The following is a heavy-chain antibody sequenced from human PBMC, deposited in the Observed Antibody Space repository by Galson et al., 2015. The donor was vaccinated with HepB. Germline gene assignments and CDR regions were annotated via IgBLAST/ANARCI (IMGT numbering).Heavy chain of an antibody. CDR1: GFTFSDYY. J-gene: IGHJ6*02. V-gene: IGHV3-11*01. Sequence: SLRLSCAASGFTFSDYYMSWIRQAPGKGLEWVSYISSSGSTIYYADSVKGRFTISRDNAKNSLYLQMNSLRAEDTAVYYCARGYYDFWSGYYGGYYYGMDVWGQGTTVTVSS. CDR3: ARGYYDFWSGYYGGYYYGMDV. CDR2: ISSSGSTI. D-gene: IGHD3-3*01.